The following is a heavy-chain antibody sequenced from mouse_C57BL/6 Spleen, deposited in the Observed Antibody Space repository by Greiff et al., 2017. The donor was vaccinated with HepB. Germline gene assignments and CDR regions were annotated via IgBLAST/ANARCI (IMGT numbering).Heavy chain of an antibody. D-gene: IGHD2-1*01. CDR1: GYSITSGYY. J-gene: IGHJ4*01. V-gene: IGHV3-6*01. CDR3: ARVDLLWGNAMDY. CDR2: ISYDGSN. Sequence: DVKLVESGPGLVKPSQSLSLTCSVTGYSITSGYYWNWIRQFPGNKLEWMGYISYDGSNNYNPSLKNRISITRDTSKNQFFLKLNSVTTEDTATYYCARVDLLWGNAMDYWGQGTSVTVSS.